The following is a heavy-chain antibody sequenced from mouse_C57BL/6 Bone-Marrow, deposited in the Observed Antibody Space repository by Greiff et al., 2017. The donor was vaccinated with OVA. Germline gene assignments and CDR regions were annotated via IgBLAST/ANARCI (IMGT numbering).Heavy chain of an antibody. CDR2: ISNGGGST. CDR3: ARGGDYDRFAY. Sequence: EVKLMESGGGLVQPGGSLKLSCAASGFTFSDYYMYWVRQTPEKRLEWVAYISNGGGSTYYPDTVKGRFTISRDNAKNTLYLQMSRLKSEDTAMYYCARGGDYDRFAYWGQGTLVTVSA. J-gene: IGHJ3*01. CDR1: GFTFSDYY. D-gene: IGHD2-4*01. V-gene: IGHV5-12*01.